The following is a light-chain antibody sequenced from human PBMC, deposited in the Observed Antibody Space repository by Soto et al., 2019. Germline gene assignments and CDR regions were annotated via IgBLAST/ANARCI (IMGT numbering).Light chain of an antibody. CDR2: GAS. V-gene: IGKV3-20*01. J-gene: IGKJ1*01. CDR1: QSVSSSY. CDR3: HQYGSSAWT. Sequence: EIVLTQSPGTLSLSPGERATLSCRASQSVSSSYLAGYQQKPGQAPRLLIYGASSRATGIPDRFSGSGSGTAFTLNISRVEPEDFAVYYCHQYGSSAWTFGQGTKEQIQ.